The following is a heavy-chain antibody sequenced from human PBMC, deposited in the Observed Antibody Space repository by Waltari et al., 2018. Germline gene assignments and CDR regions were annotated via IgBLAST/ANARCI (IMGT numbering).Heavy chain of an antibody. J-gene: IGHJ4*02. V-gene: IGHV5-10-1*01. CDR2: IDPSDSFR. D-gene: IGHD2-2*01. CDR3: VRHRTTYPLEIDY. Sequence: EVQLVQSGAEVKKPEESLRSSCEGSGYSLTSNWHSRVRQMPGNGLGWVGRIDPSDSFRNYGPAFEGHVTISVDQSLRTAYLQWDSLKASDTAIYYCVRHRTTYPLEIDYWGQGTLVTVSS. CDR1: GYSLTSNW.